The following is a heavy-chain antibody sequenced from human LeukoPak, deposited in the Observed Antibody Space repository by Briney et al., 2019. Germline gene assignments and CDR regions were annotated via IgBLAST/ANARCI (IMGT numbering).Heavy chain of an antibody. Sequence: PGRSLRLSCAASEFTFSSYGMHWVRQAPGKGLEWVAVISYDGSNKYYADSVKGRFTISRDNSKNTLYLQMNSLRAEDTAVYYCAKLSITMVRGAPQDYWGQGTLVTVSS. CDR3: AKLSITMVRGAPQDY. J-gene: IGHJ4*02. D-gene: IGHD3-10*01. CDR1: EFTFSSYG. CDR2: ISYDGSNK. V-gene: IGHV3-30*18.